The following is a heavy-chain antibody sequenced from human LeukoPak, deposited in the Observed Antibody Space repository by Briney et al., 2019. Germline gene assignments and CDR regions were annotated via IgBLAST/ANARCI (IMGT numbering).Heavy chain of an antibody. CDR1: GYSLTDYY. Sequence: ASVTVSCKASGYSLTDYYIHWVRQAPGQGLEWMAWINPNTGATNFAQKFQGRVILTSDTSIRTDDMDLIRLTSDDTAVYYCATARYSGYPNYYYYGLDVWGQGTTVTVSS. CDR3: ATARYSGYPNYYYYGLDV. CDR2: INPNTGAT. D-gene: IGHD5-12*01. V-gene: IGHV1-2*02. J-gene: IGHJ6*02.